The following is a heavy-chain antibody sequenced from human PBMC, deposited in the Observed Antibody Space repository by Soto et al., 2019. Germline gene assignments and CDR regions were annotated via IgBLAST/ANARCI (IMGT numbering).Heavy chain of an antibody. D-gene: IGHD3-22*01. V-gene: IGHV1-69*06. CDR1: GGSFNRHT. CDR2: IIPIFGTA. J-gene: IGHJ4*02. Sequence: QVQLVQSGAEVRKPGSSVRVSCKASGGSFNRHTISWVRQAPGQGLEWMGGIIPIFGTANHAQKFQGRVTIIADKSTSTVYMELSSLRSDDTAIYYCARGWGYDSTAYYYAYWGQGTMVIVSS. CDR3: ARGWGYDSTAYYYAY.